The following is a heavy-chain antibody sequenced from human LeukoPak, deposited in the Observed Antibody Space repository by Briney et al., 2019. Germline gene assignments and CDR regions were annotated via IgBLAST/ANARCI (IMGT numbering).Heavy chain of an antibody. V-gene: IGHV1-69*13. CDR1: GGTFSSYA. D-gene: IGHD6-19*01. CDR2: IIPIFGTA. CDR3: ARDSHSSGWTGDY. J-gene: IGHJ4*02. Sequence: SVKVSCKAPGGTFSSYAISWVRQAPGQGLEWMGGIIPIFGTANYAQKFQGRVTITADESTSTAYMELSSLRSEDTAVYYCARDSHSSGWTGDYWGQGTLVTVSS.